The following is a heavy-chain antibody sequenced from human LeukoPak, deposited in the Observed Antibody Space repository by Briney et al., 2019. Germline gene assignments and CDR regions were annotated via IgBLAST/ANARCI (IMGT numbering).Heavy chain of an antibody. CDR1: GGSSSDYY. CDR3: AISSGFWTGYYRSYMDV. Sequence: SETLSLTCVVYGGSSSDYYWSWIRQPPGKGLEWIGENNHGGSTNYNPSLKSRVTISVDTSKNQFSLKLTSLTAADTAVYYCAISSGFWTGYYRSYMDVWGKGTTVSVSS. D-gene: IGHD3/OR15-3a*01. CDR2: NNHGGST. V-gene: IGHV4-34*01. J-gene: IGHJ6*03.